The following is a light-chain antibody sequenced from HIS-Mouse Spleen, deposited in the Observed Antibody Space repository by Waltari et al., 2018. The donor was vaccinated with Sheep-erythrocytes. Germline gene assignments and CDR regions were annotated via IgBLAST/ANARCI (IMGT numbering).Light chain of an antibody. Sequence: SYELTQPPSVSVSPGQTASITCSGDKLGDKYACWYQQKPGQSPVLVIYQDSKRPSGAPERLSGSSVGNRATVTISGTQAMDEADYYGQAWDSSTAVFGGGTKLTVL. V-gene: IGLV3-1*01. CDR2: QDS. J-gene: IGLJ2*01. CDR3: QAWDSSTAV. CDR1: KLGDKY.